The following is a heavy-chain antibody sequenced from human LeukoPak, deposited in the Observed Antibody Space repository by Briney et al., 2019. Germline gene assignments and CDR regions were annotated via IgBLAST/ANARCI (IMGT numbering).Heavy chain of an antibody. V-gene: IGHV4-38-2*02. CDR1: GYSISSGYY. D-gene: IGHD3-9*01. CDR2: IYHSGST. Sequence: SETLSLTCTVSGYSISSGYYWAWIRQPPGKGLEWIANIYHSGSTYYNPSLKSRVTISVDTSKNHFSLKLSSVTAADTAVYYCARDSGLYDWMDVWGKGTTVTVSS. J-gene: IGHJ6*04. CDR3: ARDSGLYDWMDV.